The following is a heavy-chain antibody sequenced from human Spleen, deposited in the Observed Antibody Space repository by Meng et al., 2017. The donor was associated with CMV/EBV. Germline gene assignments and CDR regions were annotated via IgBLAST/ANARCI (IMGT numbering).Heavy chain of an antibody. CDR3: ARDRSPHSRNPIFGVIPPYYVMDV. D-gene: IGHD3-3*01. V-gene: IGHV1-46*01. Sequence: HLLRQAPGHGLQWLGTINPRSGTPRYSQSSQDRVSMTTDTSSNTMYLHLSSLRSDDTAVYFCARDRSPHSRNPIFGVIPPYYVMDVWGPGTTVTVSS. CDR2: INPRSGTP. J-gene: IGHJ6*02.